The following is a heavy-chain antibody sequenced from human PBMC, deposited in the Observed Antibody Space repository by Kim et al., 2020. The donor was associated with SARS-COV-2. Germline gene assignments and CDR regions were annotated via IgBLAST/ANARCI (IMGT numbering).Heavy chain of an antibody. Sequence: GGSLRLSCAASGFTFSSYWMHWVRQAPGKGLVWVSRINSDGSSTSYADSVKGRFNISRDNAKNTLYLQMSSLRAEDTAVYYCAREIVVVILYGMDVWGQGTRVPVS. D-gene: IGHD3-22*01. V-gene: IGHV3-74*01. CDR3: AREIVVVILYGMDV. CDR2: INSDGSST. CDR1: GFTFSSYW. J-gene: IGHJ6*02.